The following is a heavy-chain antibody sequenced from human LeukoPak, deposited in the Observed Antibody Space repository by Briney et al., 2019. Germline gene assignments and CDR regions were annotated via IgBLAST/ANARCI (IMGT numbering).Heavy chain of an antibody. CDR1: GDSISSSTYY. CDR3: VRDPKSAVAADWFDP. J-gene: IGHJ5*02. CDR2: IYYNGRT. V-gene: IGHV4-39*07. D-gene: IGHD6-19*01. Sequence: PSETLSLTCTVSGDSISSSTYYWGWIRQPPGKGLEWIGSIYYNGRTYYNPSPKSRVTISIDTSNQFSLRLDSMTAADTAVYYCVRDPKSAVAADWFDPWGQGTLVTVSS.